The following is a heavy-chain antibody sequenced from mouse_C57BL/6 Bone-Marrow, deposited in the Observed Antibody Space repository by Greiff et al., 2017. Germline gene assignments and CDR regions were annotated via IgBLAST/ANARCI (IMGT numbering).Heavy chain of an antibody. CDR1: GYSITSGYY. D-gene: IGHD1-1*01. CDR2: ISYDGSN. Sequence: DVKLQESGPGLVKPSQSLSLTCSVTGYSITSGYYWNWIRQFPGNKLEWMGYISYDGSNNYNPSLKNRISITRDTSKNQFFLKLNSVTTEDTATYYCARGYYYGSSSWFAYWGQGTLVTVSA. J-gene: IGHJ3*01. CDR3: ARGYYYGSSSWFAY. V-gene: IGHV3-6*01.